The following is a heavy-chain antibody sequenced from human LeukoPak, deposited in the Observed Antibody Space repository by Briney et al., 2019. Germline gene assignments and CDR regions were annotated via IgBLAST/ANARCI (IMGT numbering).Heavy chain of an antibody. D-gene: IGHD4-17*01. J-gene: IGHJ6*03. CDR1: GCTFSSYA. CDR3: ARAHWNKTSTVTTTEEDYYYYYMDV. Sequence: GASVKVSCKASGCTFSSYAISWVRQAPGQGLEWMGGIIPIFGTANYAQKFQGRVTITADESTSTAYMELSSLRSEDTAVYYCARAHWNKTSTVTTTEEDYYYYYMDVWGKGTTVTIS. CDR2: IIPIFGTA. V-gene: IGHV1-69*13.